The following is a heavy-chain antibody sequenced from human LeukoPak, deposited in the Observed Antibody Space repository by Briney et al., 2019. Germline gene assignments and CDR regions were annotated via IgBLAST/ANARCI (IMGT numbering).Heavy chain of an antibody. CDR1: GGSISSYY. V-gene: IGHV4-59*01. D-gene: IGHD5-12*01. CDR2: IYYSGST. CDR3: ARDGKGYDYFDY. J-gene: IGHJ4*02. Sequence: TPSETLSLTCTVSGGSISSYYWSWIRQHPGKGLEWIGYIYYSGSTNYNPSLKSRVTISVDTSKNQFSLKLSSVTAADTAVYYCARDGKGYDYFDYWGQGTLVTVSS.